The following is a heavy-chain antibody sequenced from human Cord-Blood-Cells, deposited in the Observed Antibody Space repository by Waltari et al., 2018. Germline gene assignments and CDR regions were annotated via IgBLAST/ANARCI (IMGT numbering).Heavy chain of an antibody. D-gene: IGHD3-22*01. CDR1: GSPFTSSA. J-gene: IGHJ4*02. CDR2: MNPNSGNT. V-gene: IGHV1-8*02. CDR3: ARGQDSSGYYYDY. Sequence: QVQLVQSGAEVKKPGASVQVSCKASGSPFTSSAINWVRPATGQGLEWMGWMNPNSGNTGYAQKFQGRVTITRNTSISTAYMELSSLRSEDTAVYYCARGQDSSGYYYDYWGQGTLVTVSS.